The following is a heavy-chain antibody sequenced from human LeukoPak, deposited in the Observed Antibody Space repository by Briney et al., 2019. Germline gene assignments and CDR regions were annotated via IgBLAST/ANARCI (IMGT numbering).Heavy chain of an antibody. CDR3: ARGWLAETTVVTPYNY. D-gene: IGHD4-23*01. J-gene: IGHJ4*02. CDR2: IIPIFGTA. V-gene: IGHV1-69*01. CDR1: GGSFSSYA. Sequence: KVSCRASGGSFSSYAINWVRQAPGQGLEWMGGIIPIFGTANYAQKFQDRVTITAVESMSTVYMELSSLRSEDTAVYYCARGWLAETTVVTPYNYWGQGTLVTVSS.